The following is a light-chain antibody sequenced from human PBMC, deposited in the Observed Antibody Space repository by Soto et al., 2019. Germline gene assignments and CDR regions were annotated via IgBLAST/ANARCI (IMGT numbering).Light chain of an antibody. V-gene: IGKV3-20*01. CDR3: QQCGGSPLFS. CDR1: QSVTSSC. Sequence: EIVLTQSPGTLSLSPGERATLSCTASQSVTSSCLAWYQRKPGQAPRLLIHTTSTRATDIPDRFSGSGSGTDFTLTISRLEPEDFAVYYCQQCGGSPLFSFGPGTRVHI. CDR2: TTS. J-gene: IGKJ3*01.